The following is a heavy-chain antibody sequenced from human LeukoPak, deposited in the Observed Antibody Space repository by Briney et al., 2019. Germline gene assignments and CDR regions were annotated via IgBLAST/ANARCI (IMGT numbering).Heavy chain of an antibody. CDR2: MNPNSGNT. V-gene: IGHV1-8*01. J-gene: IGHJ4*02. CDR3: ARGSGCSGGSCSYSYFDY. D-gene: IGHD2-15*01. Sequence: GASVKVSCKASGYTFTSYDINWVRQATGQGLEWMGWMNPNSGNTGYAQKFQGRVTMTRNTSISTAYMELSSLRSEDTAVYYCARGSGCSGGSCSYSYFDYWGQGTLVTVSS. CDR1: GYTFTSYD.